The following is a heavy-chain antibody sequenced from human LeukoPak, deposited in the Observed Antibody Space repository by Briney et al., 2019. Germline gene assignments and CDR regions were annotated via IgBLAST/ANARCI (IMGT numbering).Heavy chain of an antibody. Sequence: SQTLSLTCTVSNGSISSGDYYWSWIRQHPGKGLEWIGYIFYSGSTYYNASLKSRVTISVDTSKNQFALKLNSVTAADTAVYYCAKGGFYFDYWGQGTLVTVSS. D-gene: IGHD1-26*01. CDR3: AKGGFYFDY. J-gene: IGHJ4*02. CDR1: NGSISSGDYY. CDR2: IFYSGST. V-gene: IGHV4-30-4*01.